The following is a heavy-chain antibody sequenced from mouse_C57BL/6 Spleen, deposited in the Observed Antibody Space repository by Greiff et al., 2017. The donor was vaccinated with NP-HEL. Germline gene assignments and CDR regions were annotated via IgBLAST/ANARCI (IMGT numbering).Heavy chain of an antibody. CDR1: GYTFTDHT. J-gene: IGHJ2*01. CDR2: IYPRDGST. V-gene: IGHV1-78*01. D-gene: IGHD1-1*01. Sequence: QVQLQQSDAELVKPGASVKISCTVSGYTFTDHTIHWMKQRPEQGLEWIGYIYPRDGSTKYNEQFKGKATLTADKSSSTAYMQLNSLTSEDSSVYFCAIKLYYGPPLFDYWGQGTTLTVSS. CDR3: AIKLYYGPPLFDY.